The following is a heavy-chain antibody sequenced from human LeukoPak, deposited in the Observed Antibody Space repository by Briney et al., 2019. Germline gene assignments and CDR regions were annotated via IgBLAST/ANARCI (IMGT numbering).Heavy chain of an antibody. D-gene: IGHD5-18*01. CDR3: ARDQLYVDTAMVTSTHYYYGMDV. Sequence: PSETLSLTCTVSGGSISRYYWSWIRQPPGKGLEWIGYIYYSGSANYNPSLKSRVTISVDTSKNQFSLKLSSVTAADTAVYYCARDQLYVDTAMVTSTHYYYGMDVWGQGTTVTVSS. J-gene: IGHJ6*02. CDR2: IYYSGSA. CDR1: GGSISRYY. V-gene: IGHV4-59*12.